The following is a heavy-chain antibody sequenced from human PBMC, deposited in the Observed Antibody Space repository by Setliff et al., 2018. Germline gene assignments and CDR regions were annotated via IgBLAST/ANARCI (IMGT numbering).Heavy chain of an antibody. CDR3: ARVTMIVLSRRAFDI. CDR1: GDSISSGGYY. CDR2: IYYSGST. Sequence: SETLSLTCTVSGDSISSGGYYWSWIRQHPGKGLEWIGYIYYSGSTYYNPSLKSRVTIXXXTSXNQFXXXXXSXXXXDXAVYYCARVTMIVLSRRAFDIWGQGTMVTVSS. J-gene: IGHJ3*02. D-gene: IGHD3-22*01. V-gene: IGHV4-31*03.